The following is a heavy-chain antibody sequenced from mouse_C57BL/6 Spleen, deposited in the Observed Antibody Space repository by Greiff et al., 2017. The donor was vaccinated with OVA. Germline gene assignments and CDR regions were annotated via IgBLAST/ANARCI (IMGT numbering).Heavy chain of an antibody. Sequence: EVQGVESGGGLVKPGGSLKLSCAASGFTFSSYAMSWVRQTPEKRLEWVATISDGGSYTYYPDNVKGRFTISRDNAKNNLYLQMSHLKSEDTAMYYCAREGYYYGSRYFDVWGTGTTVTVSS. CDR3: AREGYYYGSRYFDV. V-gene: IGHV5-4*01. J-gene: IGHJ1*03. CDR1: GFTFSSYA. D-gene: IGHD1-1*01. CDR2: ISDGGSYT.